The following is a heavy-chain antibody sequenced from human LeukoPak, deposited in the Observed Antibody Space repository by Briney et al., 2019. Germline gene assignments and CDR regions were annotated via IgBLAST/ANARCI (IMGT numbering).Heavy chain of an antibody. CDR1: GYSFTTYY. V-gene: IGHV1-46*01. Sequence: EASVKVSCKTSGYSFTTYYIHWIRQAPGQGLEWMAVITPNNGRPTYAQKFQGRVTVTMDTSSSTVYMELSSLGSDDTAIYYCAGDQIQVWYMVGRFDSWGQGTLVSVSS. CDR3: AGDQIQVWYMVGRFDS. J-gene: IGHJ4*02. CDR2: ITPNNGRP. D-gene: IGHD2-8*02.